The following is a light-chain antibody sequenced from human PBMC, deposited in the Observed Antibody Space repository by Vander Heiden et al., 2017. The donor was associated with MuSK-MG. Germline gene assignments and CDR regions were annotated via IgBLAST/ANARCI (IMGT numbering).Light chain of an antibody. CDR2: VNT. CDR1: SSNIGAGYD. J-gene: IGLJ1*01. V-gene: IGLV1-40*01. Sequence: QSVLTPPPSVSGAPGQRVTISCTGSSSNIGAGYDVHWYQQLPGTAPKLLIYVNTNRPSGVPDRFSGSKSGTSASLTITGLQADDEADYYCQSYDSSLSAYVVGAGTKVTVL. CDR3: QSYDSSLSAYV.